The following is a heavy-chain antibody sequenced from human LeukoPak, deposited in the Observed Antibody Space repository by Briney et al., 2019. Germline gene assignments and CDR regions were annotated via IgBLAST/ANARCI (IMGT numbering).Heavy chain of an antibody. D-gene: IGHD1-14*01. V-gene: IGHV3-74*01. CDR2: INSDGKTT. J-gene: IGHJ4*02. CDR3: ARAYNKKFDY. Sequence: GGSLRLSCVVSGLTFSNYWMHWVRQVPGRGLLWVAHINSDGKTTGYADSVKGRFTISRDNAKNTLYLQMSSLRAEDTAVYYCARAYNKKFDYWGQGSLVTVSS. CDR1: GLTFSNYW.